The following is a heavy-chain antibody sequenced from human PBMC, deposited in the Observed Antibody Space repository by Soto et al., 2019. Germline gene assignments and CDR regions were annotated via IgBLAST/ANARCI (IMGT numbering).Heavy chain of an antibody. CDR3: TTDVWPARRSDF. CDR2: IKSKSDGGTT. D-gene: IGHD2-8*01. Sequence: GRSLRLSCAASGFTFSSAWMNWVRQAPGKGLEWVGRIKSKSDGGTTDYAAPVKGRFTISRDDSKSTLFLQVDSLKTEDTAVYYCTTDVWPARRSDFWGQGTQVTVSS. V-gene: IGHV3-15*07. CDR1: GFTFSSAW. J-gene: IGHJ4*02.